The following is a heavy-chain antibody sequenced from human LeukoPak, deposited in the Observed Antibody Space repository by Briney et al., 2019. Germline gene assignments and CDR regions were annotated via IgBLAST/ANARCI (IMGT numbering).Heavy chain of an antibody. J-gene: IGHJ4*02. D-gene: IGHD2-21*01. CDR2: INTDGSST. CDR3: AREFRYSKGDPFDY. CDR1: GFTFSSYW. Sequence: GGSLRLSCAASGFTFSSYWMHWVRQAPGKGLVWVSRINTDGSSTSYADPVKGRFTISRDNAKNTLYLQMNSLRAEDTAVYYCAREFRYSKGDPFDYWGQGTLVTVSS. V-gene: IGHV3-74*01.